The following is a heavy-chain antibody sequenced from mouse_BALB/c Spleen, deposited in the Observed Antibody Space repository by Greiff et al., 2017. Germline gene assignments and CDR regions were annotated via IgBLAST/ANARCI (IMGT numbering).Heavy chain of an antibody. D-gene: IGHD1-1*01. J-gene: IGHJ2*01. Sequence: EVKLMESGGGLVQPGGSRKLSCAASGFTFSSLGMHWVRQAPEKGLEWVAYISSGSSTIYYADTVKGRFTISRDNPKNTLFLQMTSLRSEDTAMYYCARDYGSRFDYWGQGTTLTVSS. CDR1: GFTFSSLG. V-gene: IGHV5-17*02. CDR3: ARDYGSRFDY. CDR2: ISSGSSTI.